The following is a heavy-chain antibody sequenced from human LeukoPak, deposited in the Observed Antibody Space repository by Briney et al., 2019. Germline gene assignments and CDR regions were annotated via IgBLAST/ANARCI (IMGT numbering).Heavy chain of an antibody. J-gene: IGHJ6*02. D-gene: IGHD3-22*01. CDR1: GFTFSVYS. Sequence: GGSLRLSCAASGFTFSVYSMSWVRQAPGKGLEWVSAIRGGGGGTYSAASVTRRLTILRDNYKRPLYLEMKSLRAEATAIYFCAKVLNSGSAYYAMDVWGQGTTVTVSS. CDR2: IRGGGGGT. V-gene: IGHV3-23*01. CDR3: AKVLNSGSAYYAMDV.